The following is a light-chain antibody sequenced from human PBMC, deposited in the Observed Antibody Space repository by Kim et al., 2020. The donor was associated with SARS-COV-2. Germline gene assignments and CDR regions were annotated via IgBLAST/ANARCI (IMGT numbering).Light chain of an antibody. V-gene: IGKV3-11*01. CDR2: DAS. J-gene: IGKJ4*01. CDR1: QSVSSY. Sequence: SPGERATLSCRASQSVSSYLAWYQHNTGQAPRLLIYDASNRATGIPARFSGSGSGTDFTLTISSLEPEEFAVYYCQQRSNWPPALTFGGGTKLEIK. CDR3: QQRSNWPPALT.